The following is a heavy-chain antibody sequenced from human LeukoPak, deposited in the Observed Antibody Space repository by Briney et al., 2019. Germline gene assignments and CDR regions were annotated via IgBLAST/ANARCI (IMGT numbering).Heavy chain of an antibody. V-gene: IGHV5-51*01. J-gene: IGHJ4*02. Sequence: GESLKISCKGSGYSFPNYWIVWVRQMPGKGLEWMGIIYPGDSDTRYSPSFQGQVTISADKSISTAYLQWGSLKASDTAMYYCTRSIRGGDYFDYWGQGTLVTVSS. D-gene: IGHD2-21*01. CDR3: TRSIRGGDYFDY. CDR2: IYPGDSDT. CDR1: GYSFPNYW.